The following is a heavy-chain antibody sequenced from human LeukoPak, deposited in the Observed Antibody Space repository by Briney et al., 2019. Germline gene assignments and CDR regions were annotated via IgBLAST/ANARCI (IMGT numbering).Heavy chain of an antibody. J-gene: IGHJ4*02. CDR1: GFTFSNAW. Sequence: PGGSLRLSCAASGFTFSNAWMSWVRQAPGKGLEWVGRIKSKTDGGTTDYAAPVKGRFTISRDDSKNTLYLQMNSLKTEDTAVYYCTTDASHYYYDSSGYYPVDYWGQGTLVTVSS. CDR2: IKSKTDGGTT. D-gene: IGHD3-22*01. CDR3: TTDASHYYYDSSGYYPVDY. V-gene: IGHV3-15*01.